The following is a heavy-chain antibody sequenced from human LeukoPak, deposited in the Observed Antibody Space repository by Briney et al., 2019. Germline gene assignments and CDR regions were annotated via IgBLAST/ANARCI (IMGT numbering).Heavy chain of an antibody. CDR1: GGTFSSYA. CDR2: ISAYNGNT. Sequence: ASVKVSCKASGGTFSSYAISWVRQAPGQGLEWMGWISAYNGNTNYAQKVQGRVTMTTDTSTSTAYMELRSLRSDDTAVYYCARDIRSHIGVVQDYWGQGTLATVSS. D-gene: IGHD2-15*01. V-gene: IGHV1-18*01. J-gene: IGHJ4*02. CDR3: ARDIRSHIGVVQDY.